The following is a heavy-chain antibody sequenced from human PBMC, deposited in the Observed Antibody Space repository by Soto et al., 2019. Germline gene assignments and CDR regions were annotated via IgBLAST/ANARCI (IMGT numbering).Heavy chain of an antibody. CDR3: AKSSGGSSWYPPDH. CDR2: TANDGSAQ. CDR1: GFIFSSYG. J-gene: IGHJ4*02. D-gene: IGHD6-13*01. V-gene: IGHV3-30*18. Sequence: QVQLVESGGGVVQPGGSLRLSCAASGFIFSSYGMQWVRQSPGEGLEWVATTANDGSAQYYADSVKGRFTISRDNSKNTLFLQMESPRPEDTGVYYCAKSSGGSSWYPPDHWGQGTLVTVSS.